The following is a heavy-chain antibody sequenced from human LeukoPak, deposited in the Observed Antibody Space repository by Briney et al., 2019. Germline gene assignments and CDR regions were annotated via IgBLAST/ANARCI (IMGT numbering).Heavy chain of an antibody. D-gene: IGHD6-19*01. J-gene: IGHJ4*02. V-gene: IGHV3-20*04. CDR2: INWNGGST. Sequence: PGGSLRLXCAASGFVFDDHGMRWVRQVPGKGLEWVSGINWNGGSTGYADSVKGRFTISRDNAKNSLYLQMNSLRAEDTALYYCAGGDRNGWYFDFWGQGILVTVSS. CDR3: AGGDRNGWYFDF. CDR1: GFVFDDHG.